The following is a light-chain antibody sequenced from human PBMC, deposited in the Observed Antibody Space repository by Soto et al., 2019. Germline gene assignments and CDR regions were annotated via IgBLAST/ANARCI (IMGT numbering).Light chain of an antibody. Sequence: EIFLTQSPSTLSLSPGEIATLSRRASQSVSSSYLAWYQQKPGQAPRLLIYGASSRATGIPDRFSGSGSGTDFTLTISRLEPEDFAVYYCQQYGSSPWTFGQGTKVDTK. J-gene: IGKJ1*01. CDR3: QQYGSSPWT. CDR2: GAS. V-gene: IGKV3-20*01. CDR1: QSVSSSY.